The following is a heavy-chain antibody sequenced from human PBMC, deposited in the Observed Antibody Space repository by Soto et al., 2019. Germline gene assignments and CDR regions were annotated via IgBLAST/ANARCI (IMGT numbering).Heavy chain of an antibody. V-gene: IGHV3-23*01. CDR2: ISSSGDST. Sequence: GGSLRLSCTSSGFTFISYAMNWVRQAPGKGLERVSGISSSGDSTNYADSVKGRFTISRDNSKNTLYLQMNSLGAEDTAIYYCAKVNTIFGVLLFSSAYYFGMDVWGQGTTVTVSS. CDR1: GFTFISYA. CDR3: AKVNTIFGVLLFSSAYYFGMDV. J-gene: IGHJ6*02. D-gene: IGHD3-3*01.